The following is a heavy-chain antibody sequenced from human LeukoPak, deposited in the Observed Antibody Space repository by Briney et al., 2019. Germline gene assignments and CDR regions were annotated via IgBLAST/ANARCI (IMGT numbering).Heavy chain of an antibody. D-gene: IGHD3-22*01. CDR2: ISSSSSYI. Sequence: KPGGSLRLSCAASGFTFSSYSMNWVRQAPGKGLEWVSSISSSSSYIYYADSVKGRFTISRGNAKKMLYLQMNSLRAEDTAVYYCARDPDSGGYSTFQLWGQGTLVTVSS. CDR1: GFTFSSYS. V-gene: IGHV3-21*01. J-gene: IGHJ1*01. CDR3: ARDPDSGGYSTFQL.